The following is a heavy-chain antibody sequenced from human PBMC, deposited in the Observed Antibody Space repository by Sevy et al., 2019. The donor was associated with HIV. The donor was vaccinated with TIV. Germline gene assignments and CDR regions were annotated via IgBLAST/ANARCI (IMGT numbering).Heavy chain of an antibody. J-gene: IGHJ3*02. CDR1: GGSISSYY. Sequence: SETLSLTCTVSGGSISSYYWSWIRQPPGKGLEWIGYIYYSGSTNYNPSLKSRVTISVDTSKNQFSLKLSSVTAADTAVYYCARDIRGLRAFDIWGQGTMVTVSS. CDR2: IYYSGST. D-gene: IGHD1-20*01. V-gene: IGHV4-59*01. CDR3: ARDIRGLRAFDI.